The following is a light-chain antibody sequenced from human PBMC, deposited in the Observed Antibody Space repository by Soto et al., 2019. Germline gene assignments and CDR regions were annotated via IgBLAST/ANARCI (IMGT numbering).Light chain of an antibody. J-gene: IGKJ1*01. V-gene: IGKV1-39*01. CDR3: QQSYSAPWT. Sequence: DIQMTQSPSSLSASVGDGVTITCRASQDIRSDLGWYQQKPGNAPKLLIYAAFILQSGVPSRFSGSGSGTDFTLTISSLQPEDFATYHCQQSYSAPWTFGQGTKVDIK. CDR1: QDIRSD. CDR2: AAF.